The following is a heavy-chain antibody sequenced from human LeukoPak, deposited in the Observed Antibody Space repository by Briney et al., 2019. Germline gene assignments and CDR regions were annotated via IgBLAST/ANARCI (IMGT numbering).Heavy chain of an antibody. CDR3: ARSRGYSGYDLNFDY. CDR1: GYTFTGYY. V-gene: IGHV1-2*02. D-gene: IGHD5-12*01. CDR2: INPNSGGT. J-gene: IGHJ4*02. Sequence: GASVKVSCKASGYTFTGYYMHWVRQAPGQGLERMGWINPNSGGTNYAQKFQGRVTMTRDTSISTAYMELSRLRSDDTAVYYCARSRGYSGYDLNFDYWGQGTLVTVSS.